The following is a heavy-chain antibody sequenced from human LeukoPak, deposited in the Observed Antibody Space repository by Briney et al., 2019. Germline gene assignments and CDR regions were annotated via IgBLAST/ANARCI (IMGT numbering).Heavy chain of an antibody. CDR2: ISSGSNTI. V-gene: IGHV3-48*01. D-gene: IGHD5-24*01. J-gene: IGHJ3*02. CDR3: ARVIGMGAFDI. CDR1: GFTFSSYS. Sequence: GGSLRLSCAASGFTFSSYSMNWVRQAPGKGLEWVSYISSGSNTIYYADSVKGRFTISRDNAKNSLYLQMNSLRAEDTAVYYCARVIGMGAFDIWGQGTMVTVSS.